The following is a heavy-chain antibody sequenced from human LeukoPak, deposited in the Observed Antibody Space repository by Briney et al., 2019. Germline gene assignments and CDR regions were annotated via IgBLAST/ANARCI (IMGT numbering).Heavy chain of an antibody. CDR3: ARELPEVATTKSAWFDP. CDR1: GFNFSNYW. CDR2: ANSDGSST. V-gene: IGHV3-74*01. J-gene: IGHJ5*02. D-gene: IGHD5-12*01. Sequence: GGSLRLSCAASGFNFSNYWIHWVRQSPGKGLVWVSCANSDGSSTSYADSVRGRFTISRDNAKDTLYLQMNSLRVEDTAVYYCARELPEVATTKSAWFDPWGQGTLVTVSS.